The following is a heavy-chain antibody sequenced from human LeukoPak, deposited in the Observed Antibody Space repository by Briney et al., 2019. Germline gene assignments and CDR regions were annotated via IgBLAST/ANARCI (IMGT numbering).Heavy chain of an antibody. D-gene: IGHD3-9*01. Sequence: ASVKVSCKASGYTFTGYYMHWVRQAPGQGLEWMGWINPNNGVTSYAQKFQGRVTMTRDTSITTAYMDLSRLRSDDTAVYYCARLGENGLLTGYFYPWGQGTLVTVSS. CDR3: ARLGENGLLTGYFYP. CDR1: GYTFTGYY. V-gene: IGHV1-2*02. J-gene: IGHJ5*02. CDR2: INPNNGVT.